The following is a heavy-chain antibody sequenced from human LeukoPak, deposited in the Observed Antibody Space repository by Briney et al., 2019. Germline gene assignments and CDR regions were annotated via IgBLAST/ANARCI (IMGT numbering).Heavy chain of an antibody. CDR1: GFTFSSYG. CDR2: ISGSGGST. J-gene: IGHJ4*02. Sequence: GGSLRLSCAASGFTFSSYGMSWVRQAPGKGLEWVSAISGSGGSTYYADSVKGRFTISRDNSKNTLYLQMNSLRAEDTAVYYCASTADQYDSYFDYWGQGTLVTVSS. D-gene: IGHD3-3*01. CDR3: ASTADQYDSYFDY. V-gene: IGHV3-23*01.